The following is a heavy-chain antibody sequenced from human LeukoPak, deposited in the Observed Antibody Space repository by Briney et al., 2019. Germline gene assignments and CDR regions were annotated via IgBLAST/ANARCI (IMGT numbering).Heavy chain of an antibody. Sequence: GGSLRLSCAASGFTFSSYAMSWVRQAPGKGLEWVSAIRGSGDRTHYADSVKGRFTISRDNSKNTLYLQMNSLRAEDTAVYYCAKDSKIVGATFRSYHYMDVWGKGTTVTISS. CDR3: AKDSKIVGATFRSYHYMDV. J-gene: IGHJ6*03. D-gene: IGHD1-26*01. CDR1: GFTFSSYA. V-gene: IGHV3-23*01. CDR2: IRGSGDRT.